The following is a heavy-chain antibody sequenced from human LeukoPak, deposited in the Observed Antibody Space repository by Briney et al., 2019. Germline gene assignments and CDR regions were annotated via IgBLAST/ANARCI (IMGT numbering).Heavy chain of an antibody. CDR3: AELGITMIGGV. CDR2: ISSSGSTI. CDR1: GFTFSDYY. Sequence: TAGGSLRLSCAASGFTFSDYYTSWIRQAPRKGLEWVSYISSSGSTIYYADSVKGRFTISRDNAKNSLYLQMNSLRAEDTAVYYCAELGITMIGGVWGKGTTVTISS. D-gene: IGHD3-10*02. V-gene: IGHV3-11*04. J-gene: IGHJ6*04.